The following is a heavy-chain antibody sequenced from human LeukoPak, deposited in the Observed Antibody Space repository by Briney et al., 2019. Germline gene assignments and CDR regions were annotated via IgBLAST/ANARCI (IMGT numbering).Heavy chain of an antibody. CDR1: GYTFTGYY. CDR3: ARGGPITIFGVVIGFLDY. Sequence: ASVKVSCKASGYTFTGYYMHWVRQAPGQGLEWMGWINPNSGGTNYAQKFQGRVTMTRDTSISTAYMELSRLRSDDTAVYYCARGGPITIFGVVIGFLDYWGQGTLVTVSS. V-gene: IGHV1-2*02. CDR2: INPNSGGT. D-gene: IGHD3-3*01. J-gene: IGHJ4*02.